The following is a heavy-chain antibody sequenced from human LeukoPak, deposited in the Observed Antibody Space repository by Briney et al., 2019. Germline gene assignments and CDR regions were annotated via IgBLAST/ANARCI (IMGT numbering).Heavy chain of an antibody. Sequence: GGSLRLSCAASGFTFSSYGMHWVRQAPGKGLEWVAVISYDGSNKYYADSVKGRFTISRDNPKNTLYLQMNSLRAEDTAVYYCAKEGSYGYYFDYWGQGTLVTVSS. CDR2: ISYDGSNK. CDR1: GFTFSSYG. D-gene: IGHD5-18*01. CDR3: AKEGSYGYYFDY. V-gene: IGHV3-30*18. J-gene: IGHJ4*02.